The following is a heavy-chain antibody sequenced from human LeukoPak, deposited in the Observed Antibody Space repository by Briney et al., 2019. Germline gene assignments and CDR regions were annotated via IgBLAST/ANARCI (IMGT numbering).Heavy chain of an antibody. CDR2: IKHDGSEK. J-gene: IGHJ3*02. V-gene: IGHV3-7*04. CDR1: GFTFRIYN. Sequence: PGGSLRLSCAASGFTFRIYNMNWVRQAPGKGLEWVANIKHDGSEKYYVDSVKGRFTISRDNAKNPFYLQMNSLRAEDTAVYYCARGQVTAVTGLAAFDIWGQGTMVIVSS. CDR3: ARGQVTAVTGLAAFDI. D-gene: IGHD4-17*01.